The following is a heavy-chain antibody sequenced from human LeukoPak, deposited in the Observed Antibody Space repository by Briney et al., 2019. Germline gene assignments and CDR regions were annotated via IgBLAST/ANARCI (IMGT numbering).Heavy chain of an antibody. D-gene: IGHD3-10*01. CDR1: GGSISSYY. CDR3: AGGSAPWNFDY. Sequence: SETLSLTCTVSGGSISSYYWSWVRQPPGKGLEWIGYIYYSGSTNYNPSLKSRVTISVDTSKNQCSLKLSSVTAADTAVYYCAGGSAPWNFDYWGQGTLVTVSS. V-gene: IGHV4-59*01. CDR2: IYYSGST. J-gene: IGHJ4*02.